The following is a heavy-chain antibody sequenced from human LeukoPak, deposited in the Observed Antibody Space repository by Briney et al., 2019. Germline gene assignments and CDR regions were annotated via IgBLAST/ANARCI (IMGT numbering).Heavy chain of an antibody. J-gene: IGHJ4*02. D-gene: IGHD6-19*01. CDR2: ISGSGGST. CDR1: GFTFSSYA. Sequence: PGGSLRLSCAASGFTFSSYAMSWVRQAPGKGLEWVSAISGSGGSTYYADSVKGRFTISRDNSKNTLYLQMNSLRAEDTAVYYCAKSSFGSGSFSPFDYWGQGTLVTITS. V-gene: IGHV3-23*01. CDR3: AKSSFGSGSFSPFDY.